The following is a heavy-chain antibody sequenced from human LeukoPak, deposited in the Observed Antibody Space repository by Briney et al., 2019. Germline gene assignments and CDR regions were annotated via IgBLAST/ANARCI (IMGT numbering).Heavy chain of an antibody. CDR1: GYTFTGYY. CDR3: ARGIGAYGDYVVRLAGARWFDP. CDR2: INPNSGGT. D-gene: IGHD4-17*01. Sequence: ASVKVSCKASGYTFTGYYMHWVRQAPGQGLEWMGWINPNSGGTNYAQKFQGRVTISVDTSKNQFSLKLSSVTAADTAVYYCARGIGAYGDYVVRLAGARWFDPWGQGTLVTVSS. J-gene: IGHJ5*02. V-gene: IGHV1-2*02.